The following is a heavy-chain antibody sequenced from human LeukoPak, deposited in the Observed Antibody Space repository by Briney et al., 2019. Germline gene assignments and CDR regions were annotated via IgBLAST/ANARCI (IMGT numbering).Heavy chain of an antibody. D-gene: IGHD6-6*01. V-gene: IGHV4-4*07. J-gene: IGHJ4*02. CDR2: VYTSGST. CDR3: AGVSSSRIDY. Sequence: SETLSLTCTVSGGSISSYYWSWIRQPAGKGLEWIGRVYTSGSTNYNPSLKSRVTMSVDTSKNQFSLKLSPVTAADTAVYYCAGVSSSRIDYWGQGTLVTVSS. CDR1: GGSISSYY.